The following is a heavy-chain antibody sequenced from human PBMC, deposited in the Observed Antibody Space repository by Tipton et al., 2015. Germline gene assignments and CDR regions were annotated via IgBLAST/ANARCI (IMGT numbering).Heavy chain of an antibody. CDR3: ARARGRHGGLFDS. CDR1: AYSISSDYY. Sequence: GLVKPSETLSLTCAVSAYSISSDYYWSWIRQPPGKGLEWIGYIYYSGSTNYNPSLKSRVTISVDTSKNQFSLKMSSVTASDTAVYYCARARGRHGGLFDSWGQGILVTVSS. V-gene: IGHV4-61*01. D-gene: IGHD4-23*01. J-gene: IGHJ4*02. CDR2: IYYSGST.